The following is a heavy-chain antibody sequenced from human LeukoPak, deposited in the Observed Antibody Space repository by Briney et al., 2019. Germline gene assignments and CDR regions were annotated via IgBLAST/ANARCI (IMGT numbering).Heavy chain of an antibody. CDR1: GGPISSYY. D-gene: IGHD5-12*01. CDR2: IYYSGST. Sequence: SSETLSLTCTVSGGPISSYYWSWIRQPPGKGLEWIGYIYYSGSTNYNPSLKSRVTISVDTSKNQFSLKLSSVTAADTAVYYCARASYSGYDSTEDDAFDIWGQGTMVTVSS. J-gene: IGHJ3*02. CDR3: ARASYSGYDSTEDDAFDI. V-gene: IGHV4-59*01.